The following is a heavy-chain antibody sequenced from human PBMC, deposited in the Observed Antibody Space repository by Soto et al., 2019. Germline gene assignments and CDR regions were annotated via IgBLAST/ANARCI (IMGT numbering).Heavy chain of an antibody. CDR3: ARGHRAMEYYYCYGMDV. J-gene: IGHJ6*02. V-gene: IGHV4-59*01. D-gene: IGHD5-18*01. Sequence: SETLSLTCSVSGGSISSSFWSWIRQPPGKELEWIGYISYSGSTTYNPSLKSRITLSVDTSKNQFSLRVASVTAADTAVSYCARGHRAMEYYYCYGMDVWGQGTTVTVSS. CDR2: ISYSGST. CDR1: GGSISSSF.